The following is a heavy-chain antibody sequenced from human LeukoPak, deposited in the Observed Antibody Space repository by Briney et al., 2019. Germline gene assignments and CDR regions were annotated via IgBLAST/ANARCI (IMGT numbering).Heavy chain of an antibody. CDR1: GFTFSSYA. CDR3: AKDLSSAAGTSFGVFDY. V-gene: IGHV3-23*01. D-gene: IGHD6-13*01. J-gene: IGHJ4*02. CDR2: ISGSGGST. Sequence: GGSLRLSCAASGFTFSSYAMSWVRQAPGKGLEWVSAISGSGGSTYYADSVKGRFTISRDNSKNTLYLQMNSLRAEDTAVYYCAKDLSSAAGTSFGVFDYWGQGTLVTVSS.